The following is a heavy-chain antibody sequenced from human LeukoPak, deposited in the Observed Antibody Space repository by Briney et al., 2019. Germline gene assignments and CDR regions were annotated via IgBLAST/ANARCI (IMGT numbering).Heavy chain of an antibody. J-gene: IGHJ4*02. CDR1: GYSFTDYY. Sequence: GASVKVSCKTSGYSFTDYYVHWVRQAPGQGLEWMGRIDPNSGGTNDVHKFQGRVTMSRDTSISTVYMELSSLGYDDTAIYYCARDRKGDYDIADYWGQGTLVTVSS. CDR2: IDPNSGGT. D-gene: IGHD4-17*01. V-gene: IGHV1-2*06. CDR3: ARDRKGDYDIADY.